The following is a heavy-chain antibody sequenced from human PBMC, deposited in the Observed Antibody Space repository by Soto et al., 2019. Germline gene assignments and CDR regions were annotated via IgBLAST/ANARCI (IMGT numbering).Heavy chain of an antibody. D-gene: IGHD5-12*01. CDR1: GYSFTNYV. J-gene: IGHJ4*02. CDR2: INAANSNT. V-gene: IGHV1-3*01. CDR3: ARGQGYSGYDPLDY. Sequence: QVQLVQSGAEVKKPGASVKLSCRASGYSFTNYVIHWVRQAPGQRLEWMGWINAANSNTEFSQKFQGRVTISRDTSASTAYTDLSRLRSEDTAVYYCARGQGYSGYDPLDYWGQGTLVTVSS.